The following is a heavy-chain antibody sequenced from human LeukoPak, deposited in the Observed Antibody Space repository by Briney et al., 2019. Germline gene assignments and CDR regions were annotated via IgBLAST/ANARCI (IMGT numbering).Heavy chain of an antibody. CDR2: TYYRSKWYN. V-gene: IGHV6-1*01. D-gene: IGHD6-19*01. J-gene: IGHJ4*02. CDR1: GDSVSSINGA. Sequence: SQTLSVTCDISGDSVSSINGAWNWIRQSPTRGLEWLGRTYYRSKWYNEYAVSMEGRITIIPDTSKNQFSLQLIYVTPEDTAVYYCARDLGNTGWYTFDYWGQGTLVTVSS. CDR3: ARDLGNTGWYTFDY.